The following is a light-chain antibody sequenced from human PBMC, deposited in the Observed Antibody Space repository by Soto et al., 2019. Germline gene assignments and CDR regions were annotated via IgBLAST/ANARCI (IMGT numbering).Light chain of an antibody. Sequence: QSALTQPASVSGSPGQSITISCTGTSSDVGSYNFVSWYQQHPGKAPKLMIYEASKRPSGVSNRFSGSKSGNTASLTISGLQADDEADYYCCSDAGESPNVFGTGTKLTVL. CDR1: SSDVGSYNF. J-gene: IGLJ1*01. V-gene: IGLV2-23*01. CDR3: CSDAGESPNV. CDR2: EAS.